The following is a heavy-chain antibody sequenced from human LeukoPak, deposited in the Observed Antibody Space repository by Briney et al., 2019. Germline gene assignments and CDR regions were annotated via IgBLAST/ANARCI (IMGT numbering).Heavy chain of an antibody. D-gene: IGHD3-3*01. V-gene: IGHV1-18*01. Sequence: ASVKASCKASGYTFTSYGISWVRQAPGQGLEWMGWISAYNGNTNYAQKLQGRVTMTTDTSTSTAYMELRSLRSDDTAVYYCARDHHASITIFGVVLEGDDAFDIWGQGTMVTVSS. CDR1: GYTFTSYG. J-gene: IGHJ3*02. CDR3: ARDHHASITIFGVVLEGDDAFDI. CDR2: ISAYNGNT.